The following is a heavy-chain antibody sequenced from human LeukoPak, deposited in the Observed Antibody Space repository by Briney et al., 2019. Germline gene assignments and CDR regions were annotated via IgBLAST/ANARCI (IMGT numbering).Heavy chain of an antibody. V-gene: IGHV4-30-4*08. CDR3: ARSKYSSHFDY. J-gene: IGHJ4*02. D-gene: IGHD5-12*01. CDR1: GGSISSGDYY. CDR2: IYYSGST. Sequence: SQTLSLTCTVSGGSISSGDYYWSWIRQPPGKGLEWIGNIYYSGSTNYNPSLKSRVTISVDTSKNQFSLKLSSVTAADTAVYYCARSKYSSHFDYWGQGTLVTVSS.